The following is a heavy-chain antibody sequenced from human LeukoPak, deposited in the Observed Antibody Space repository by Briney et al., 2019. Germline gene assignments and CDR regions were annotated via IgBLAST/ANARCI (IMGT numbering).Heavy chain of an antibody. CDR2: INHSEST. CDR3: ARARRGYSSRGFDP. V-gene: IGHV4-34*01. Sequence: SETLSLTCAVYGGSFSGYYWSWIRQPPGKGLEWIGEINHSESTNYNPSLKSRVTISVDTSKNQFSLKLSSVTAADTAVYYCARARRGYSSRGFDPWGQGTLVTVSS. CDR1: GGSFSGYY. J-gene: IGHJ5*02. D-gene: IGHD5-18*01.